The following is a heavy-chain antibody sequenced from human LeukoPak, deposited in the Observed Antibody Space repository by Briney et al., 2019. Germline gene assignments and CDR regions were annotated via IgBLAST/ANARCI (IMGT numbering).Heavy chain of an antibody. D-gene: IGHD3-22*01. CDR3: ARPGYYDSSGYRDYYYYGMDV. CDR1: GYSFTSYW. J-gene: IGHJ6*02. V-gene: IGHV5-51*01. CDR2: IYPGDSDT. Sequence: GESLKISCKGSGYSFTSYWIGWVRQMPGKGLEWMGIIYPGDSDTRYSPSFQGQVTISADKSISTAYLQWSSLKASDTAMYYCARPGYYDSSGYRDYYYYGMDVWGQGTTVTVSS.